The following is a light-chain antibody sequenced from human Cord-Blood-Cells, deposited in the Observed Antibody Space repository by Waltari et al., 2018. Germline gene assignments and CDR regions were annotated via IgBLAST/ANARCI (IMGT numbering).Light chain of an antibody. J-gene: IGLJ3*02. CDR3: CSYAGSSTSV. CDR1: SSDVGSYTL. CDR2: EGS. Sequence: QSALTQPASVSGSPGQSITISCPGTSSDVGSYTLVSWYQQPPGKAPKLMMYEGSKRPSGVSNRFSGSKSGNTASLTISGLQAEDEADYYCCSYAGSSTSVFGGGTKLTVL. V-gene: IGLV2-23*01.